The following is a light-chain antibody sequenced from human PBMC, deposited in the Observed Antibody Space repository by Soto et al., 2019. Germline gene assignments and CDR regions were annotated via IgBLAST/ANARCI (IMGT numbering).Light chain of an antibody. CDR2: DAS. V-gene: IGKV3-11*01. CDR1: QSVSSY. J-gene: IGKJ4*02. CDR3: QQRSNWT. Sequence: EIVLTQSPATLSLSPGERATLSCRASQSVSSYLAWYQQKPGQAPRLLISDASNRATGIPARCSGRVSGTDFTLAISRLEPEDFAVYYCQQRSNWTFGGVTKVEIK.